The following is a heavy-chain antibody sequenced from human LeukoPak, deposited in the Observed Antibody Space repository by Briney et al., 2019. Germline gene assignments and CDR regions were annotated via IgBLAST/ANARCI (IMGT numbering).Heavy chain of an antibody. CDR3: TTWFYDIGSHC. D-gene: IGHD3-9*01. V-gene: IGHV3-15*07. CDR1: GFIFSSYW. J-gene: IGHJ4*02. CDR2: IKKKTDGGTA. Sequence: GGSLRLSCAVSGFIFSSYWMHWVRQAPGKGLEWVGRIKKKTDGGTADYAAPVKGRFTISRDDSKNMLYLQMNSLKTEDTAMYYCTTWFYDIGSHCWGQGTLVIVSS.